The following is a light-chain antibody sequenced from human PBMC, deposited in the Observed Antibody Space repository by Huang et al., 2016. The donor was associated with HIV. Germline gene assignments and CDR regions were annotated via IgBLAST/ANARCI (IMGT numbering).Light chain of an antibody. J-gene: IGKJ2*01. CDR3: QHYDSLPYT. V-gene: IGKV1-33*01. Sequence: DIQMTQSPSYLAASVGDRVTITCQASQAITKFLNWYQQKPGQPPKLLMYDASTLETGFPSMVSGSGSGTHFSFTISSLQPEDFAIDYCQHYDSLPYTFGQGTKLEIK. CDR1: QAITKF. CDR2: DAS.